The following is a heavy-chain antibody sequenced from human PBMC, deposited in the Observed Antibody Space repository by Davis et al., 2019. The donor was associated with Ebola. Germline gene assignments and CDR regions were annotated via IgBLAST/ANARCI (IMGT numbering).Heavy chain of an antibody. D-gene: IGHD6-19*01. J-gene: IGHJ3*02. Sequence: AASVKVSCKASGYTFTNYGITWVRQAPGQGLEWMGWINPHNGNTNYAQNVQGRVTMTTDTSTSTAYMEVGSLKSDDTAVYYCARDWVVRAFDIWGQGTMVTVSS. CDR3: ARDWVVRAFDI. CDR2: INPHNGNT. CDR1: GYTFTNYG. V-gene: IGHV1-18*04.